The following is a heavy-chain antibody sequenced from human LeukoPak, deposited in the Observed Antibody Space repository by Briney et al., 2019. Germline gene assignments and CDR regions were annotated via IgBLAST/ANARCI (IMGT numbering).Heavy chain of an antibody. V-gene: IGHV3-23*01. CDR2: ISGSGGST. CDR3: AKGGGGIAVAGSAFDI. J-gene: IGHJ3*02. D-gene: IGHD6-19*01. Sequence: GGSLRLSCAASGFTFSSYAMSWVRQAPGKGLEWVSAISGSGGSTYYADSVKGRFTISRDNSKNTLYLQMNSLRAEDTAVYYCAKGGGGIAVAGSAFDIWGQGTMVTVSS. CDR1: GFTFSSYA.